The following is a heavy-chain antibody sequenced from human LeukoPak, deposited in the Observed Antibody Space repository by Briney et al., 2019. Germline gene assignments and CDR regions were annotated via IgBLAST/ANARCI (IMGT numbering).Heavy chain of an antibody. CDR1: GFTVSSNY. V-gene: IGHV3-66*01. Sequence: GGSLRLSCAASGFTVSSNYMSWVRQAPGKGLEWVSVIYSGGSTYYADAVKGRFTISRDNSNNTLYLQMNSLRAEDTAVYYCARGVRRRPDAFDIWGQGTMVTVSS. D-gene: IGHD6-25*01. CDR2: IYSGGST. CDR3: ARGVRRRPDAFDI. J-gene: IGHJ3*02.